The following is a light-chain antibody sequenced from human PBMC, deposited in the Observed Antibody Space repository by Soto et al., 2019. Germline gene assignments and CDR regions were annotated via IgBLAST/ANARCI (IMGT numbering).Light chain of an antibody. CDR1: SSDVGVYNS. CDR3: SSYAGSKNLV. J-gene: IGLJ2*01. Sequence: QSALTQPPSAAGSPGQAVTISCTGTSSDVGVYNSVSWYQQHPGKAPKLMIYEVSKRPSGVPDRFSASNSDNTASLTVSGLQAEDEADYYCSSYAGSKNLVFGGGTKLTVL. V-gene: IGLV2-8*01. CDR2: EVS.